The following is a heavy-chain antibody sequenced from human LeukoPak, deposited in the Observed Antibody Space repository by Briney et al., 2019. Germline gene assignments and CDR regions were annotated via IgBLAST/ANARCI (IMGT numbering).Heavy chain of an antibody. CDR2: IYYSGST. D-gene: IGHD2-15*01. Sequence: SETLSLTCTVSGGSISSSSYYWGWIRQPPGKGLEWIGSIYYSGSTYYNPSLKSRVTISVDTSKNQFSLKLSSVTAADTAVYYCARLRSRSNWFDPWGQGTLVTVSS. V-gene: IGHV4-39*01. J-gene: IGHJ5*02. CDR1: GGSISSSSYY. CDR3: ARLRSRSNWFDP.